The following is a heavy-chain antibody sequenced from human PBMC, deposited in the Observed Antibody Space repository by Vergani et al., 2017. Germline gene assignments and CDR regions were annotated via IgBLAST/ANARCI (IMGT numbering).Heavy chain of an antibody. Sequence: EVQLVESGGGLVQPGRSLRLSCAASGFTFDDYAMHWVRQAPGKGLEWVSVIYSGGSTYYADSVKGRFTISRDNSKNTLYLQMNSLRAEDTAVYYCARVSRPYSSSSSDYFAYWGQGTLVTVYS. CDR3: ARVSRPYSSSSSDYFAY. J-gene: IGHJ4*02. V-gene: IGHV3-66*01. CDR1: GFTFDDYA. D-gene: IGHD6-6*01. CDR2: IYSGGST.